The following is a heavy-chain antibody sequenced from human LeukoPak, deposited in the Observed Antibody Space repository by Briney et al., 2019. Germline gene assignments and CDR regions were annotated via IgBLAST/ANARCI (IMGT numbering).Heavy chain of an antibody. Sequence: SETLSLTCTVSGGSISSSSYYWGWIRQPPGKGLEWIGSIYYSGSTYYNPSLKSRVTISVDTSKNQFSLKLSSVTAADTAVYYCARDPMAAGAFDIWGQGTMVTVSS. CDR3: ARDPMAAGAFDI. D-gene: IGHD2-8*01. V-gene: IGHV4-39*07. CDR1: GGSISSSSYY. CDR2: IYYSGST. J-gene: IGHJ3*02.